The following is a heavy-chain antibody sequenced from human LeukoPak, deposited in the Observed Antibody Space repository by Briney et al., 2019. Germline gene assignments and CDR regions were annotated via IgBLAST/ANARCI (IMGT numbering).Heavy chain of an antibody. Sequence: GGSLRLSCAASGFTFSSYSMNWVRQAPGKGLEWVSSISSSSSYIYYADSVKGRFTISRDNAKNSLYLQMNSLRAEDTAVYYCARDRCGGDCSPGWFDPWGQGTLVTVSS. CDR3: ARDRCGGDCSPGWFDP. V-gene: IGHV3-21*01. CDR1: GFTFSSYS. CDR2: ISSSSSYI. D-gene: IGHD2-21*02. J-gene: IGHJ5*02.